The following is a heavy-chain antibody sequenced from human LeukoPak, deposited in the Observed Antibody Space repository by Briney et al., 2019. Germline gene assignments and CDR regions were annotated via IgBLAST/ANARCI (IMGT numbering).Heavy chain of an antibody. Sequence: GGSLRLSCTASGYTFGDYAMSWIRQAPGKGLEWVGFIRSKAYGETADYAASVKGRFTISRDDSKAIAYLQMNSLKTEDTAVYHCTRDRGAYNLYDYWGQGTLVTVSS. V-gene: IGHV3-49*03. D-gene: IGHD1-1*01. J-gene: IGHJ4*02. CDR3: TRDRGAYNLYDY. CDR2: IRSKAYGETA. CDR1: GYTFGDYA.